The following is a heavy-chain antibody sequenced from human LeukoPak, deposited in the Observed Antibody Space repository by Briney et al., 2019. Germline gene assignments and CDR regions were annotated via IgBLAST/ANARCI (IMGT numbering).Heavy chain of an antibody. D-gene: IGHD3-10*01. Sequence: PGGSLRLSCAASGFTFDDYAMHWVRQAPGKGLEWVSGISWNSGSIGYADSVKGRFTISRDNAKNSLYLQMNSLRAEDTALYYCAKDMRAYYYGSGSLDYWGQGTLVTVSS. CDR2: ISWNSGSI. CDR1: GFTFDDYA. V-gene: IGHV3-9*01. J-gene: IGHJ4*02. CDR3: AKDMRAYYYGSGSLDY.